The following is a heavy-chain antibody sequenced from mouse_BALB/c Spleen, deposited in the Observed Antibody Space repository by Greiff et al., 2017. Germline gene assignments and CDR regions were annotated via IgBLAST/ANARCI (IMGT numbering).Heavy chain of an antibody. V-gene: IGHV5-17*02. Sequence: EVKLVESGGGLVQPGGSRKLSCAASGFTFSSFGMHWVRQAPEKGLEWVAYISSGSSTIYYADTVKGRFTISRDNPKNTLFLQMTSLRSEDTAMYYCARSEGFYAMDYWGQGTSVTVSS. CDR2: ISSGSSTI. CDR3: ARSEGFYAMDY. J-gene: IGHJ4*01. CDR1: GFTFSSFG.